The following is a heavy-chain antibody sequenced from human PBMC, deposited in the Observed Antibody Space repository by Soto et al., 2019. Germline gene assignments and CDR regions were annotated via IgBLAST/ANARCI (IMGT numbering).Heavy chain of an antibody. Sequence: ASVKVSCKASGYTFTSYGISWVRQAPGQGLEWMGWISAYNGNTNYAQKLQGRVTMTTDTSTSTAYMELRSLRSDDTAVYYCARDQAHGWIQLWPYWGQGTLVTVYS. CDR3: ARDQAHGWIQLWPY. D-gene: IGHD5-18*01. J-gene: IGHJ4*02. CDR1: GYTFTSYG. CDR2: ISAYNGNT. V-gene: IGHV1-18*01.